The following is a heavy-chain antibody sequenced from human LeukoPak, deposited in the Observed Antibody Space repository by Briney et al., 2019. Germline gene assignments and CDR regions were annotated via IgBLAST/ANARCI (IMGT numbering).Heavy chain of an antibody. CDR3: ARAPVIGYCSSTSCPTTRFNP. J-gene: IGHJ5*02. CDR2: VNPSGGST. CDR1: GGTFSSYA. Sequence: ASVKVSCKASGGTFSSYAISWVRQAPGQGLEWMGIVNPSGGSTSYAQKFQGRVTMTRDTSTSTVYMELSSLRSEDTAVYYCARAPVIGYCSSTSCPTTRFNPWGQGTLVTVSS. D-gene: IGHD2-2*01. V-gene: IGHV1-46*01.